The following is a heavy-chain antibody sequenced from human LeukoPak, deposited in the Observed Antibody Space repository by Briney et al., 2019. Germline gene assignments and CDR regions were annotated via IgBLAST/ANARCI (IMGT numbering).Heavy chain of an antibody. CDR2: IMTKTAGGAT. V-gene: IGHV3-15*01. CDR1: GFTFSNTW. J-gene: IGHJ4*02. CDR3: TTVRSY. Sequence: KAGGSLRLSCVASGFTFSNTWMNWVRQAPGKGLEWVGRIMTKTAGGATDYAAPVKGRFTISRDDSKNTVYLQMNSLNTEDTAVYYCTTVRSYWGQGTLDTVSS.